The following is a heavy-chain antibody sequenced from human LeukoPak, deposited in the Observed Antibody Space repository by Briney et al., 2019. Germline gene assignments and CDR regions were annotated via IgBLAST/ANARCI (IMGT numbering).Heavy chain of an antibody. CDR2: INHSGST. CDR3: ARGRCSSTSCYVIRGMDV. V-gene: IGHV4-34*01. J-gene: IGHJ6*02. Sequence: PSETLSLTCAVYGGSFSGYYWSWIRQPPGKGLEWIGEINHSGSTNYNPSLKSRVTISVDTSKNQFSLKLSSVAAADTAVCYCARGRCSSTSCYVIRGMDVWGQGTTVTVSS. D-gene: IGHD2-2*01. CDR1: GGSFSGYY.